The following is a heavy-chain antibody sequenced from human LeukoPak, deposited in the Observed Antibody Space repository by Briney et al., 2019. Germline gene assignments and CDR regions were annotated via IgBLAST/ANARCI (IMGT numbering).Heavy chain of an antibody. J-gene: IGHJ4*02. Sequence: SETPSLTCTVSGGSISNYWSWVRQTPGKGLEWIGYISYSGNTNYNPSLKSRVTISLDTSKNQFSLNLTSVTAADTAVYYCARLGGSHSPHGYWGQGTLVTVSS. CDR2: ISYSGNT. CDR3: ARLGGSHSPHGY. CDR1: GGSISNY. D-gene: IGHD1-26*01. V-gene: IGHV4-59*08.